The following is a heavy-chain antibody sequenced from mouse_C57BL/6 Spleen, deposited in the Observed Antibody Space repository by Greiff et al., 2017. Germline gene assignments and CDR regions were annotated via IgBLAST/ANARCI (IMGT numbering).Heavy chain of an antibody. D-gene: IGHD2-10*01. CDR1: GYTFTSYW. Sequence: QVQLKQPGAELVRPGSSVKLSCKASGYTFTSYWMHWVKQRPIQGLEWIGNIDPSDSETHYNQKFKDKATLTVDKSSSTAYMQLSSLTSEDSAVYYCARTLLWYAMDYWGQGTSVTVSS. J-gene: IGHJ4*01. CDR3: ARTLLWYAMDY. V-gene: IGHV1-52*01. CDR2: IDPSDSET.